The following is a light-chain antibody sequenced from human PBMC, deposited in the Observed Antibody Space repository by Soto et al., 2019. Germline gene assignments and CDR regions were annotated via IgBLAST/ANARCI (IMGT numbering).Light chain of an antibody. Sequence: IVLTQSPATLSLSPGERATLSCRARQTVSTYLSWYQHKPGQAPRLLIYGASKRATGIPARFSGSGSGTDLTLTISSLEPEDSAGYYWHQRYNWLTFGGGTKVESK. V-gene: IGKV3-11*01. J-gene: IGKJ4*01. CDR3: HQRYNWLT. CDR2: GAS. CDR1: QTVSTY.